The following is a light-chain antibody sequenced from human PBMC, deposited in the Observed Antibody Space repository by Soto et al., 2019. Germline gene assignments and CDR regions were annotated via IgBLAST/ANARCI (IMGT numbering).Light chain of an antibody. CDR2: TNN. Sequence: QSALTQPPSASGTPGQRVIISCSGSSSNVGSYPVNWYQHLPGAAPRLLMYTNNQRPSGVPDRFSGPKSGTSASLAISGLQTEDEADYYCAAWDDSLNGRYVFGPGKKVTV. CDR1: SSNVGSYP. CDR3: AAWDDSLNGRYV. J-gene: IGLJ1*01. V-gene: IGLV1-44*01.